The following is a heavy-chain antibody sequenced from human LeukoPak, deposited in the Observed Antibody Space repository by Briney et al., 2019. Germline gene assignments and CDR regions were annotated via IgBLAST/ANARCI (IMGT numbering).Heavy chain of an antibody. CDR2: ISYDGSNK. CDR3: ARESRDSSGYYWGAFDI. J-gene: IGHJ3*02. D-gene: IGHD3-22*01. CDR1: GFTFNRYA. V-gene: IGHV3-30*04. Sequence: PGRSLRLSCAASGFTFNRYALHWVRQAPGKGLEWVAVISYDGSNKYYADSVKGRFTISRDNAKNSLYLQMNSLRAEDTAVYYCARESRDSSGYYWGAFDIWGQGTMVTVSS.